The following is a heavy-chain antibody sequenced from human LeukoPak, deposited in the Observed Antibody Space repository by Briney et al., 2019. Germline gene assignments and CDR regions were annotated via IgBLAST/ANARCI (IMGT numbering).Heavy chain of an antibody. CDR1: GYTFTAYG. CDR3: ARGGACNPTSCRYWYFDF. CDR2: ISAYDGST. J-gene: IGHJ2*01. Sequence: ASVKVSCKASGYTFTAYGINWVRQAPGQGLEWMGWISAYDGSTKYAQNFQGRVTMTTDSSASTAYMELRSLRSDDTAVYYCARGGACNPTSCRYWYFDFWGRGTLVTVSS. D-gene: IGHD2-21*02. V-gene: IGHV1-18*01.